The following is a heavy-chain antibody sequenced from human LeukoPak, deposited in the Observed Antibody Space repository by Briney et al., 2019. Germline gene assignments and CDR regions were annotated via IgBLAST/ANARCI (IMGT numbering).Heavy chain of an antibody. CDR3: ASLAPTVTTYTLYYYYGMDV. Sequence: GGSLRLSCAASGFTFSSYEMNWVRQAPGKGLEWVSYISSSGSTIYYADSVKGRFTISRDNAKNSLYLQMNSLRAEDTAVYYCASLAPTVTTYTLYYYYGMDVWGKGTAATVSS. CDR2: ISSSGSTI. D-gene: IGHD4-11*01. V-gene: IGHV3-48*03. J-gene: IGHJ6*04. CDR1: GFTFSSYE.